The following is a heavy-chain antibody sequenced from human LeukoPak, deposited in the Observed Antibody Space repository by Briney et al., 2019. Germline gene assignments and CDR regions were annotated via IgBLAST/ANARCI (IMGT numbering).Heavy chain of an antibody. D-gene: IGHD4-17*01. Sequence: SETLSLTCAVYGGSFSGYYWSWIRQPPGKGLEWIGEINHSGSTNYNPSLKSRVTISVDTSKNQFSLKLSSVTAADTAVYYCARHSDGDHFDYWGQGTLVTVSS. J-gene: IGHJ4*02. V-gene: IGHV4-34*01. CDR3: ARHSDGDHFDY. CDR2: INHSGST. CDR1: GGSFSGYY.